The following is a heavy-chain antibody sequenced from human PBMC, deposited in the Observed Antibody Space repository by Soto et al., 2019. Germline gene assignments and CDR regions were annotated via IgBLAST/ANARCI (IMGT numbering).Heavy chain of an antibody. Sequence: SEILSLTSVVYDWTFRDYEWKWIRQPPGKGPEWTGYMYHSGSPNDTPSLKSRVTISVDTSKNQFSLKLSSVTAADTAVYYCARRYGSCFDYWGQGTLVTVSS. CDR3: ARRYGSCFDY. V-gene: IGHV4-59*08. CDR2: MYHSGSP. D-gene: IGHD5-18*01. CDR1: DWTFRDYE. J-gene: IGHJ4*02.